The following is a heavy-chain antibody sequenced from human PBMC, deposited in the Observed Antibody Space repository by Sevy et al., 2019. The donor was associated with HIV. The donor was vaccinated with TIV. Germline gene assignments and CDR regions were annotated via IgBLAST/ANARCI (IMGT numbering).Heavy chain of an antibody. CDR2: ISSGGTTM. D-gene: IGHD1-1*01. J-gene: IGHJ4*02. CDR3: ARVRYNYGSYYFDY. CDR1: RFTFSDYY. Sequence: GGSLRLSCAASRFTFSDYYLSWIRQAPGKGLEWVSYISSGGTTMYYADSLKGRFTISRDNAKNSLYLQMNSLRAEDTAVYYCARVRYNYGSYYFDYWGQGTLVTVSS. V-gene: IGHV3-11*01.